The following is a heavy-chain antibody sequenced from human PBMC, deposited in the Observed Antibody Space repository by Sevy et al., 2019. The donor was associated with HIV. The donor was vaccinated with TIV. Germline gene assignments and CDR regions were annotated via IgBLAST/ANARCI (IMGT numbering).Heavy chain of an antibody. CDR1: GFSFSDYN. D-gene: IGHD3-10*01. CDR3: ARELWYGELGGWFDP. CDR2: SGNKANIYTT. V-gene: IGHV3-72*01. Sequence: GGSLRLSCEASGFSFSDYNMDWVRQAPGRGLEWLCRSGNKANIYTTQYAASVKGRFSISRDDLKNSLSLQMNSLNTEDTAVYYCARELWYGELGGWFDPWGQGTLVTVSS. J-gene: IGHJ5*02.